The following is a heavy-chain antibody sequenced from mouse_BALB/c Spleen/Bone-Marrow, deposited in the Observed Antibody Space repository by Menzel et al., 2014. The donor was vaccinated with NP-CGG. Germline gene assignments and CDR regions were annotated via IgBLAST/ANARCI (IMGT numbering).Heavy chain of an antibody. D-gene: IGHD2-4*01. V-gene: IGHV5-12*01. CDR2: ISNGGGST. J-gene: IGHJ4*01. CDR3: STMITTPYALDY. Sequence: EVKLVESGGGSVQPGGSLKLSCAASGFTFXDYYMYWVRQTPEKRLEWVAYISNGGGSTYYPDTIKGRFTISRDNAKNTLFLQMSRLKSEDTAVYFCSTMITTPYALDYWGQGTSVTVSS. CDR1: GFTFXDYY.